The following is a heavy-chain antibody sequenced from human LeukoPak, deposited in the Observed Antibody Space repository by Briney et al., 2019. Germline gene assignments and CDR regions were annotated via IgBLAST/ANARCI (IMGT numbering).Heavy chain of an antibody. CDR1: GGSISSYY. CDR3: ARAILDTAMVITTNWFDS. CDR2: IYTSGST. V-gene: IGHV4-4*07. D-gene: IGHD5-18*01. Sequence: PSETLSLTCTVPGGSISSYYWIWIRQPAGKGLEWIGRIYTSGSTNYNPSLKSRVTMSVDTSKNQFSLKLSSVTAADTAVYYCARAILDTAMVITTNWFDSWGQGTLVTVSS. J-gene: IGHJ5*01.